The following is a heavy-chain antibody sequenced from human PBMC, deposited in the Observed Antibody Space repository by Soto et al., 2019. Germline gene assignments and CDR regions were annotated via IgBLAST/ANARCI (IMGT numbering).Heavy chain of an antibody. D-gene: IGHD2-2*01. CDR2: IDPRDSYV. V-gene: IGHV5-10-1*01. CDR3: ARLFCSTTTCDSWFDP. CDR1: GYTFTTFW. Sequence: GESLKISCTGFGYTFTTFWISWVRQMPGKGLEWMGSIDPRDSYVNYSPSFQGHVTISLYKSISTAYLQWGSLKASDTAMYYCARLFCSTTTCDSWFDPWGQGTLVTVSS. J-gene: IGHJ5*02.